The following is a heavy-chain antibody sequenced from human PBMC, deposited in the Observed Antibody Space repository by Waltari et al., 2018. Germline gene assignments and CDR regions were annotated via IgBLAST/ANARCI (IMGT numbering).Heavy chain of an antibody. D-gene: IGHD3-3*01. V-gene: IGHV3-9*01. CDR3: AKGWSGQSPFDY. J-gene: IGHJ4*02. Sequence: EVQLVESGGGLVQPGRSLRLSCAASGFPFDDYAMHWVRQAPGKGLEWVSGISWNSGSIGYADSVKGRFTISRDNAKNSLYLQMNSLRAEDTALYYCAKGWSGQSPFDYWGQGTLVTVSS. CDR1: GFPFDDYA. CDR2: ISWNSGSI.